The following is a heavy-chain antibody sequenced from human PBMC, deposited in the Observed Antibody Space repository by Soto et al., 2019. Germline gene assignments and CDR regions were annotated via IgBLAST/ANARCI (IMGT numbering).Heavy chain of an antibody. CDR3: VRDGTKTLRDWFDP. V-gene: IGHV4-4*07. Sequence: SETLSLTCTVSGASISGFYWSWIRKSAGKGLEWIGRIYATGTTDYNPSLKSRVMMSVETSKKQFSMKLRSVTAEDTAVYYCVRDGTKTLRDWFDPWGQGTSVTVS. CDR2: IYATGTT. J-gene: IGHJ5*02. D-gene: IGHD1-1*01. CDR1: GASISGFY.